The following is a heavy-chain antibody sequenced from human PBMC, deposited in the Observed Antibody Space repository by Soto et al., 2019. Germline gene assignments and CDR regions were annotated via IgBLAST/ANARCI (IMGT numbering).Heavy chain of an antibody. D-gene: IGHD3-10*01. V-gene: IGHV3-48*01. J-gene: IGHJ6*02. CDR2: IGGDGSNI. CDR3: ATYFGSGTYFPDHYYYGMDV. CDR1: VFTFSSYG. Sequence: GSSLRLSCAAAVFTFSSYGMHWVQQAPVEVLECVSYIGGDGSNIAYADSVKGRFTISRDNAKNSLYLQMNSLRAEDTAVYYCATYFGSGTYFPDHYYYGMDVWGQGTTVTVSS.